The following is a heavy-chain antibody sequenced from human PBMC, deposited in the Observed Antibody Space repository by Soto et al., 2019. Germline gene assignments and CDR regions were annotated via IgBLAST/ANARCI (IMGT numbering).Heavy chain of an antibody. CDR2: ISSSGGST. V-gene: IGHV3-23*01. CDR3: AKDRASYDFWSGYY. D-gene: IGHD3-3*01. J-gene: IGHJ4*02. Sequence: EVQLLESGGGLVQPGGSLRLSCAASGFTFSIYAMSWVRQAPGKGLEWVSGISSSGGSTYYADSVKGRFTISRDNSKNTRYLQMNSLRAEDTAVYYCAKDRASYDFWSGYYWGQGTLVTVSS. CDR1: GFTFSIYA.